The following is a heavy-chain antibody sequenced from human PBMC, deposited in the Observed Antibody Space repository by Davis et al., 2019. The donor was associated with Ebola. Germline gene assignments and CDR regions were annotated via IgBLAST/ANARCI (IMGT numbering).Heavy chain of an antibody. D-gene: IGHD6-13*01. CDR1: GFTFSSYW. V-gene: IGHV3-21*04. CDR3: ARDTYSSSWYEAYYYYYYGMDV. J-gene: IGHJ6*02. CDR2: ISSSSSYI. Sequence: GGSLRLSCAASGFTFSSYWMSWVRQAPGKGLEWVSSISSSSSYIYYADSVKGRFTISRDNAKNSLYLQMNSLRAEDTAVYYCARDTYSSSWYEAYYYYYYGMDVWGQGTTVTVSS.